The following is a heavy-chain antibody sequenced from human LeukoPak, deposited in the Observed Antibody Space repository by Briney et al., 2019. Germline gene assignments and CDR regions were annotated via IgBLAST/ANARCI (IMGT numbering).Heavy chain of an antibody. D-gene: IGHD6-19*01. CDR1: GGTFSGYY. CDR3: AGSSGWYR. CDR2: INHSGST. J-gene: IGHJ4*02. V-gene: IGHV4-34*08. Sequence: SETLSLTCAVYGGTFSGYYWSWIRQPPGKGLEWIGEINHSGSTNYNPTLKSRVTISVDKSKNQFSLKLSSVTAADTAVYYCAGSSGWYRWGQGTLVTVSS.